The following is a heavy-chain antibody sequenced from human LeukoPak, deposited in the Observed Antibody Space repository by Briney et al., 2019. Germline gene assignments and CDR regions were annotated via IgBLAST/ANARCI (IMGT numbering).Heavy chain of an antibody. D-gene: IGHD4-11*01. CDR3: ARDKDAVTTSNWYFDL. J-gene: IGHJ2*01. Sequence: SETLSLTCTVSGGSISSYYWSWIRQPPGKGLEWIGYIYYSGSTNYNPSLKSRVTISVDTSKNQFSLKLSSVTAADTAVYYCARDKDAVTTSNWYFDLWGRGTLVTVSS. CDR1: GGSISSYY. V-gene: IGHV4-59*01. CDR2: IYYSGST.